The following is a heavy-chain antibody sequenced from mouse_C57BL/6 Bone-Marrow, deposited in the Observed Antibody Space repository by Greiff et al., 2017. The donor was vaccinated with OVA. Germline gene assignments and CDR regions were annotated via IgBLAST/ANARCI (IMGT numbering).Heavy chain of an antibody. V-gene: IGHV1-18*01. Sequence: VQLKESGPELVKPGASVKIPCKASGYTFTDYNMDWVKQSHGKSLEWIGDINPNNGGTIYNQKFKGKATLTVDKSSSTAYMELRSLTSEDTAVYYCARMGSYWGQGTLVTVSA. CDR2: INPNNGGT. J-gene: IGHJ3*01. D-gene: IGHD4-1*01. CDR1: GYTFTDYN. CDR3: ARMGSY.